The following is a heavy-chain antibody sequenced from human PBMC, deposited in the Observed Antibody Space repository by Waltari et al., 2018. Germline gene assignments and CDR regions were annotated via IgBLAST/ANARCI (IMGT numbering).Heavy chain of an antibody. CDR1: GGSISSSTLF. Sequence: QLQLQESGPGLVKPSETLSLTCTVSGGSISSSTLFWGWIRQHLGKGLEWIGRIYDSGPTHHNPSLKSRGTRSVDTSKNQFSLKVNSVTAADTAVYYCATHPPSQLGVVLNWFDPWGQGILVTVSS. V-gene: IGHV4-39*01. CDR3: ATHPPSQLGVVLNWFDP. D-gene: IGHD3-16*01. J-gene: IGHJ5*02. CDR2: IYDSGPT.